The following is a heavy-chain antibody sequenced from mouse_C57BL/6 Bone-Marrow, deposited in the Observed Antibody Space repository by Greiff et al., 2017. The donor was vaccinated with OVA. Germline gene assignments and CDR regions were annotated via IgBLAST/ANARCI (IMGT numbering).Heavy chain of an antibody. J-gene: IGHJ4*01. CDR3: ARSWGSSRYYYYAMDY. V-gene: IGHV1-81*01. Sequence: QVQLQQSGAELARPGASVKLSCKASGYTFTSYGISWVKQRTGQGLEWIGEIYPRSGNTYYNEKFKGKATLTADKSSSTAYMELRSLTSEDSAVYCCARSWGSSRYYYYAMDYWGQGTSVTVSS. D-gene: IGHD1-1*01. CDR2: IYPRSGNT. CDR1: GYTFTSYG.